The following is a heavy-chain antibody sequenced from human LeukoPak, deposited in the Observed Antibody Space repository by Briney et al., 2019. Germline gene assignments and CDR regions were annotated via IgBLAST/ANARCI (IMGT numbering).Heavy chain of an antibody. CDR3: ATHHSNGWFNFDY. J-gene: IGHJ4*02. Sequence: GGSLRLSCAASGFTFSDFYMSWIRQAPGKGLEWVSYISSSGSTISYADSVKGRFTISRDNAKNSLYLQMNSLRAEDTAVYYCATHHSNGWFNFDYWGQGTLVTVSS. CDR1: GFTFSDFY. CDR2: ISSSGSTI. V-gene: IGHV3-11*01. D-gene: IGHD6-19*01.